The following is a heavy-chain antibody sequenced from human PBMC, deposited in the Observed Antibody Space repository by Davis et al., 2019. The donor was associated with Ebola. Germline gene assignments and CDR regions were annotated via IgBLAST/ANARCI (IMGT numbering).Heavy chain of an antibody. CDR1: GYTFTGYY. Sequence: ASVKVSCKASGYTFTGYYMHWVRQAPGQGLEWMGWINPNSGGTNYAQKFQGWVTMTRDTSISTAYMELSRLRSDDTAVYYCARARLKAAAGNGPYYYYYGMDVWGQGTTVTVSS. V-gene: IGHV1-2*04. CDR3: ARARLKAAAGNGPYYYYYGMDV. D-gene: IGHD6-13*01. J-gene: IGHJ6*02. CDR2: INPNSGGT.